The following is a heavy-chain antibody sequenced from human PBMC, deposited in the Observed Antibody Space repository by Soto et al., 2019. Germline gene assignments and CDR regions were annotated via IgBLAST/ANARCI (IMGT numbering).Heavy chain of an antibody. CDR3: ATTRYYGSGSYYNGDY. J-gene: IGHJ4*02. CDR2: IYPGDSST. CDR1: GYSFNNYW. Sequence: GESLKISCKCSGYSFNNYWIGWVRQMPGKGLGRMGIIYPGDSSTRYSPSFQGQVTISADKSIITAYLQWSSLKTSDTAMYYCATTRYYGSGSYYNGDYWGQGTLVTVSS. V-gene: IGHV5-51*01. D-gene: IGHD3-10*01.